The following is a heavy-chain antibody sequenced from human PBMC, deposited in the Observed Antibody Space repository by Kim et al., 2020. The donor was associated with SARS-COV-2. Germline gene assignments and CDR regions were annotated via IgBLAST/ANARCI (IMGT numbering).Heavy chain of an antibody. CDR1: GFTFSSYA. J-gene: IGHJ5*02. CDR2: ISGSGGST. Sequence: GGSLRLSCAASGFTFSSYAMSWVRQAPGKGLEWVSAISGSGGSTYYADSVKGRFTISRDNSKNTLYLQMNSLRAEDTAVYYCAKDRVRYFDWLLDWFDPWGQGTLVTVSS. CDR3: AKDRVRYFDWLLDWFDP. V-gene: IGHV3-23*01. D-gene: IGHD3-9*01.